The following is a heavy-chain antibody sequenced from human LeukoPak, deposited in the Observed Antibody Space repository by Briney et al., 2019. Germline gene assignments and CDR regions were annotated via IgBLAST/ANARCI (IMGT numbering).Heavy chain of an antibody. J-gene: IGHJ5*02. CDR3: ARVIEVAAAGTRWFDP. Sequence: PSETLSLTCTVSGGSISSYYWSWIRQPPGKGLEWIGYIYTSGSTNYNPSLKSRVTISVDTPKNQFSLKLSSVTAADTAVYYCARVIEVAAAGTRWFDPWGQGTLVTVPS. V-gene: IGHV4-4*09. CDR1: GGSISSYY. D-gene: IGHD6-13*01. CDR2: IYTSGST.